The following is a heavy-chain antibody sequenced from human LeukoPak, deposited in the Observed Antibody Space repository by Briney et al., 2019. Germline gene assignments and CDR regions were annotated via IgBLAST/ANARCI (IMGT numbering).Heavy chain of an antibody. CDR1: GGSISSGIYY. CDR3: AGEVTTANWFGP. V-gene: IGHV4-31*03. J-gene: IGHJ5*02. D-gene: IGHD4-17*01. CDR2: IYYSGST. Sequence: SETLSLTCTVPGGSISSGIYYWSWIRQHPGKGLEWIGYIYYSGSTYYNPSLKSRLTISVDTSKNQFSLKLSSVTAADTAVYYCAGEVTTANWFGPWGQGTLVTVSS.